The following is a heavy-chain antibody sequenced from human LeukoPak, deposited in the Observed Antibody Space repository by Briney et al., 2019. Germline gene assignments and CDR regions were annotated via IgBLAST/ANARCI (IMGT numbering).Heavy chain of an antibody. CDR2: IYKSGSS. CDR1: GGSISSYY. J-gene: IGHJ4*02. D-gene: IGHD3-22*01. Sequence: LETLSLNCTVSGGSISSYYWNWIRLPPGKGLEWIGSIYKSGSSNYNPSLRSRVTISVDTSKTQFSLKLTSVTAADTAVYYCARGGYFDSPFDYWGQGTLVTVSS. V-gene: IGHV4-59*01. CDR3: ARGGYFDSPFDY.